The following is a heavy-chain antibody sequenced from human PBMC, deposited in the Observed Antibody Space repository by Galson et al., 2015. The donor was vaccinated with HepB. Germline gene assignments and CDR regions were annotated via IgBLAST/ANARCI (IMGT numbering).Heavy chain of an antibody. J-gene: IGHJ4*02. CDR1: GFTFSSYA. CDR3: ATAEVWNYVPEARFDS. V-gene: IGHV3-23*01. Sequence: SLRLSCAASGFTFSSYAMSWVRQAPGKGLEWVSAISGSAGSTYYADSVKGRLTISRDTSKNTLYLQMNSLRAEDTAVYYCATAEVWNYVPEARFDSWGQGTLVTVSS. D-gene: IGHD1-7*01. CDR2: ISGSAGST.